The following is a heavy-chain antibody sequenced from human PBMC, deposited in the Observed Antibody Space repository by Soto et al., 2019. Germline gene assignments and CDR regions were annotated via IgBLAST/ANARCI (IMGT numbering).Heavy chain of an antibody. V-gene: IGHV4-59*08. CDR2: IYYTGST. Sequence: PSETLSLTCTVSGGSISNYYWSWIRQPPGKGLEWIGYIYYTGSTNYNPSLKSRVTISVDTSKNQFSLKLSSVTAADTAVYYCAGLSMVPLRTLDYWGQGTLVTVSS. J-gene: IGHJ4*02. D-gene: IGHD3-10*01. CDR1: GGSISNYY. CDR3: AGLSMVPLRTLDY.